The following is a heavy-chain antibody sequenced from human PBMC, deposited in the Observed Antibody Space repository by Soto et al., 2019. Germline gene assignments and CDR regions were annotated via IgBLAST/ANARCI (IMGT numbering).Heavy chain of an antibody. J-gene: IGHJ4*02. V-gene: IGHV2-5*01. CDR3: TLRQDSSRGPIY. CDR1: GFSLSTSGRT. D-gene: IGHD6-13*01. CDR2: GG. Sequence: QITLKESGPTLVKPTETLTLTCSVSGFSLSTSGRTLGWIRQPPGKAPEWLALGGQYSPSLQSRVTFTKDTAKNQGVRTLTDMDPADTATDYCTLRQDSSRGPIYWGQGSLVTVSS.